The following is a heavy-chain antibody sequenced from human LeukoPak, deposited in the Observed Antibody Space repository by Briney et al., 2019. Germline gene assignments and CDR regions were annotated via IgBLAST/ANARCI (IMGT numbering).Heavy chain of an antibody. CDR3: AKGVEMATIWVYYYYYMDV. CDR2: ISYDGSNK. Sequence: GGSLRLSCAASGFTFSSYGMHWVRQAPGKGLEWVAVISYDGSNKYYADSVKGRFTISRDNSKNTLYLQMNSLRAEDTAVYYCAKGVEMATIWVYYYYYMDVWGKGTTVTISS. D-gene: IGHD5-24*01. V-gene: IGHV3-30*18. CDR1: GFTFSSYG. J-gene: IGHJ6*03.